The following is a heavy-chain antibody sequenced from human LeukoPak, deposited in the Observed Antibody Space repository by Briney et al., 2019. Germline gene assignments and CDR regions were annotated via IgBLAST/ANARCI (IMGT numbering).Heavy chain of an antibody. D-gene: IGHD6-6*01. J-gene: IGHJ4*02. CDR3: AKGSGRIAARRGYDY. CDR2: IYSGGST. V-gene: IGHV3-53*01. CDR1: GFTVSGNY. Sequence: PGGSLRLSCAASGFTVSGNYMSWVRQAPGKGLEWVSTIYSGGSTYYADSVKGRFTISRDNSKNTLYLQMNSLRAEDTAVYYCAKGSGRIAARRGYDYWGQGTLVTVSS.